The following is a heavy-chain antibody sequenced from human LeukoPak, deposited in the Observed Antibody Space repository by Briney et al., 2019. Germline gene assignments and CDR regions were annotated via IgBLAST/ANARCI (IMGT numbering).Heavy chain of an antibody. CDR2: IYYSGST. V-gene: IGHV4-39*07. D-gene: IGHD3-22*01. CDR1: VGSSNSISYY. Sequence: GTLSLTWTMSVGSSNSISYYGGWIRQPPRKGLEWIGSIYYSGSTYYNPSLKSRVTISVDTSKNQFSLKLSSVTAADTAVYYCARYAMIVVDYYFDYWGQGTLVTVSS. J-gene: IGHJ4*02. CDR3: ARYAMIVVDYYFDY.